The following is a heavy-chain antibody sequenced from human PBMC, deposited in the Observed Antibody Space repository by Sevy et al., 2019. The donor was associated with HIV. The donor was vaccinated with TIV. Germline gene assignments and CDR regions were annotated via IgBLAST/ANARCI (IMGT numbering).Heavy chain of an antibody. CDR1: GGSISSYY. CDR2: ISYTGST. V-gene: IGHV4-59*01. Sequence: SETLSLTCTVSGGSISSYYWTWIRQPPGKGLEWIGYISYTGSTNYNPSLKSRVTISVDTSKNQFSLKLSSVTAADTAVYYCARSGPGRGTYYYDSSGYYPLDYWGQGTLVTVSS. D-gene: IGHD3-22*01. J-gene: IGHJ4*02. CDR3: ARSGPGRGTYYYDSSGYYPLDY.